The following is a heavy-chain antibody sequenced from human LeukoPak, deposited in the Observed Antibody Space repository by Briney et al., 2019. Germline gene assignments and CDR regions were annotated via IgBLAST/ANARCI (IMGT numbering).Heavy chain of an antibody. V-gene: IGHV1-69*06. D-gene: IGHD2-8*01. Sequence: SVTVSCKTSGDTFTTYAIIWVRQAPGQGLEWMGGIIPMFGTPNYAQRLQGRVTITADKSTKTAYMELSSLRSEDTAVYYCARAGIPGYCTNVTCSNWLDPWGQGTLVTVSS. CDR1: GDTFTTYA. CDR3: ARAGIPGYCTNVTCSNWLDP. J-gene: IGHJ5*02. CDR2: IIPMFGTP.